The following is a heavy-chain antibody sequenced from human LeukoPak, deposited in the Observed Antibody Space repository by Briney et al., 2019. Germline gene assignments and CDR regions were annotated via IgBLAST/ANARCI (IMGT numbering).Heavy chain of an antibody. Sequence: VASVKVSCKASGYTFTGYYMHWVRQAPGQGLEWMGIINPSGGSTSYAQKFQGRVTMTRDTSTSTVYMELSSLRSEDTAVYYCARCHDSSGYYAAGDYWGQGTLVTVSS. CDR3: ARCHDSSGYYAAGDY. CDR2: INPSGGST. CDR1: GYTFTGYY. J-gene: IGHJ4*02. D-gene: IGHD3-22*01. V-gene: IGHV1-46*01.